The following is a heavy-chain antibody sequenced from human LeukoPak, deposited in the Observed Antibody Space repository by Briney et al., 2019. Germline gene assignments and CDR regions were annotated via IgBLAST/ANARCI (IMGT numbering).Heavy chain of an antibody. V-gene: IGHV3-7*01. D-gene: IGHD3-10*01. J-gene: IGHJ4*02. CDR2: IKEDGSEI. CDR1: GFKFGSYS. CDR3: ARDFSGEFDY. Sequence: GGSLRLSCVVSGFKFGSYSMNWVRRAPGKGLVWVANIKEDGSEIYYVDSVKGRFTISRDNAKNSLVLQMNSLRDEDTAVYYCARDFSGEFDYWGQGTLVTVST.